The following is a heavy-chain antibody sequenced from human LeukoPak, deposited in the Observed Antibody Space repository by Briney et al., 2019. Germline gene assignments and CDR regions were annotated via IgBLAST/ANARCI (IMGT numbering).Heavy chain of an antibody. CDR2: INPNSGDT. D-gene: IGHD5-12*01. J-gene: IGHJ4*02. CDR3: AKNPYEYYFDY. Sequence: ASVKVSCKASGYTFTGYYMHWVRQAPGQGLEWMAWINPNSGDTNYAQKFQGRVTMTRDTSIRTAYLELSGLRSDDTAVYYCAKNPYEYYFDYWGQGTLVTVSS. V-gene: IGHV1-2*02. CDR1: GYTFTGYY.